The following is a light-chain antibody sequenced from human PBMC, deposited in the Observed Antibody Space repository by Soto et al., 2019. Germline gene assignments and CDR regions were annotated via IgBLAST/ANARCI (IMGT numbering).Light chain of an antibody. CDR2: DVS. CDR3: CSYAGSYTLV. Sequence: QSALTQPRSVSGSPGQSVTISCTGTSSDVGGYNFVSWYQHHPGKAPKLMIYDVSKRPSGVPDRFSGSKSGSTASLTISGLQAEGEADYYCCSYAGSYTLVFGGGTKLTVL. J-gene: IGLJ3*02. V-gene: IGLV2-11*01. CDR1: SSDVGGYNF.